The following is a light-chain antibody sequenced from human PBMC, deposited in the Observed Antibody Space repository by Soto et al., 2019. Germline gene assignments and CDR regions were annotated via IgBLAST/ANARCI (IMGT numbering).Light chain of an antibody. V-gene: IGLV1-44*01. CDR2: SNN. CDR3: AAWDGSLRGYV. Sequence: QSVLTQPPSTSGTPGQRVTISCSGSSSNIGSNTVNWYQHLPGTAPKLLIYSNNQRPSGVPDRFSGSKSGTSASLAVSGLQSEDEADYYCAAWDGSLRGYVCGTGTKVTVL. CDR1: SSNIGSNT. J-gene: IGLJ1*01.